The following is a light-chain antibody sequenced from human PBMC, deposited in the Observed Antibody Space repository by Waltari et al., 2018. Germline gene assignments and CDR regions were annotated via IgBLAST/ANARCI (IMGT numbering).Light chain of an antibody. V-gene: IGLV2-23*01. CDR3: CSYAGSSPSVV. J-gene: IGLJ2*01. CDR2: EGR. CDR1: RRDVGSYTL. Sequence: QSSLTQPASVSGSTGPPITISCTGLRRDVGSYTLVSWYQHHPGQAPKVMIYEGRERPSGVSNRFSGSNSGNTASLTISGLQAEYEADYYCCSYAGSSPSVVFGGGTKLTVL.